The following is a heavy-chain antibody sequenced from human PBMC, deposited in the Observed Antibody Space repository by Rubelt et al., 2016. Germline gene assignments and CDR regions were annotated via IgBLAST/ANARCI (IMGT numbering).Heavy chain of an antibody. CDR1: GFSFSSKS. CDR2: ISSTSSTI. D-gene: IGHD6-25*01. V-gene: IGHV3-48*04. Sequence: EVQLVESGGGLVQPGGSLRLSCAASGFSFSSKSMNWVRQAPGKGLEWVSYISSTSSTIYYADSVKGRFTISRDNAKNSLYLQMDSLRAEDTAVYYCARHFSSAGGYWGQGTLVTVSS. J-gene: IGHJ4*02. CDR3: ARHFSSAGGY.